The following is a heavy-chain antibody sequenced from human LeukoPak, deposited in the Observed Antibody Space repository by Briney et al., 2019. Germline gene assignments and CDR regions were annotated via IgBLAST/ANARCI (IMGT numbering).Heavy chain of an antibody. CDR1: GYTFTNYY. J-gene: IGHJ4*02. Sequence: GASVKVSCKASGYTFTNYYMHWVRQAPGQGLEWMGWINPYSGGTNYAQKFQGRVTMTRDTSISTAYMELSRLRSDDTAVYYCARYRSITGTTTFDYWGQGTLVTVSS. CDR3: ARYRSITGTTTFDY. V-gene: IGHV1-2*02. D-gene: IGHD1-7*01. CDR2: INPYSGGT.